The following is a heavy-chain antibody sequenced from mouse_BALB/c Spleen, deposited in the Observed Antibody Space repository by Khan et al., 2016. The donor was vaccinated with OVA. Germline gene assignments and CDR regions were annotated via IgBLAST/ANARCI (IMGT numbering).Heavy chain of an antibody. V-gene: IGHV5-6*01. CDR3: ARTITTAKGDYEAMDY. D-gene: IGHD1-2*01. Sequence: EVQLVESGGDLVKPGGSLKLSCAASGFTFSSYGMSWVRQTPDKRLEWVATISSGGHYTYFPDSVRGRFTISRDHSKNTLYLQMSSLKSEDTAMNYCARTITTAKGDYEAMDYWGQGTSVTVSS. CDR2: ISSGGHYT. J-gene: IGHJ4*01. CDR1: GFTFSSYG.